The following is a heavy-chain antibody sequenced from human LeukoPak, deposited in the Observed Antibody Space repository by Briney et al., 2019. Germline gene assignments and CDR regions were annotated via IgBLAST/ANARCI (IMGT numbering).Heavy chain of an antibody. V-gene: IGHV4-59*01. CDR1: GGSISSYY. D-gene: IGHD1/OR15-1a*01. CDR3: ARDRHWTNDWVFDY. Sequence: SETLSLTCTVSGGSISSYYWSWIRQPPGKGLGWIGYIYYNGYTDYNPSLKSRVTISLHTSKNQFSLKLSSVTAADTAVYYCARDRHWTNDWVFDYWGQGTLVTVSS. J-gene: IGHJ4*02. CDR2: IYYNGYT.